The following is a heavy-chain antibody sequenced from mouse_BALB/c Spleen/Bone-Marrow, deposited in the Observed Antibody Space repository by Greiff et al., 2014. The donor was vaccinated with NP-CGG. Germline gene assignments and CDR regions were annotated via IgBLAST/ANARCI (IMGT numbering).Heavy chain of an antibody. Sequence: VQLQQPGAELVKPGASVKLSCTASGFNIKDTYMHWVKQRPEQGLEWIGRIDPANGNTKYDPKFRGKATITADTSSNTAYLQLSSLTSEDTAVYYCAAYYRYLAWFAYWGQGTLVTVSA. V-gene: IGHV14-3*02. CDR2: IDPANGNT. CDR3: AAYYRYLAWFAY. CDR1: GFNIKDTY. J-gene: IGHJ3*01. D-gene: IGHD2-14*01.